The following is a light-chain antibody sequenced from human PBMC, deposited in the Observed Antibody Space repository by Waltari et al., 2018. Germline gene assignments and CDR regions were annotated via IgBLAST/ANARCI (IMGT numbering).Light chain of an antibody. V-gene: IGLV4-69*01. J-gene: IGLJ3*02. CDR1: SGHIGNV. CDR3: QTGGHGTWV. CDR2: VNSDGSH. Sequence: QLVLTQSPSASASLGAAVKLTCTLSSGHIGNVIAWLQQQPEKGPRYLMKVNSDGSHSKADKIPDRFSGSSSGTEHYLTIPGLQSEDEADYYCQTGGHGTWVFGGGTKLTVL.